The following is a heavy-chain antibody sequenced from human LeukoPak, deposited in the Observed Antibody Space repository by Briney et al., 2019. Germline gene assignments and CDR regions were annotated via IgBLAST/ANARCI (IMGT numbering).Heavy chain of an antibody. CDR2: IIPILGIA. D-gene: IGHD6-13*01. CDR3: AQLSVHFPRIAAAGTHNWFDP. CDR1: GGTFSSYA. Sequence: ASVKVSCKASGGTFSSYAISWVRQAPGQGLEWMGRIIPILGIANYAQKFQGRVTITADKSTSTAYMELSSLRSEDTAVYYCAQLSVHFPRIAAAGTHNWFDPWGQGTLVTVSS. J-gene: IGHJ5*02. V-gene: IGHV1-69*04.